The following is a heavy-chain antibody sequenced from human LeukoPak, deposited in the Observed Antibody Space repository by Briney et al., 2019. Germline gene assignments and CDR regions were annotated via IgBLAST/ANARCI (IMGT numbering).Heavy chain of an antibody. J-gene: IGHJ4*02. CDR1: GFTFSSYA. V-gene: IGHV3-23*01. CDR3: AKEDTAGSTGSADY. CDR2: ISGSGDST. D-gene: IGHD2-2*01. Sequence: PGGSLRLSCAASGFTFSSYAMSWVRQAPGKGLEWVSVISGSGDSTSYADSVKGRFTISRDNSKNTLYLHMNSLRAEDTAVYFCAKEDTAGSTGSADYWGQGTLVTVSP.